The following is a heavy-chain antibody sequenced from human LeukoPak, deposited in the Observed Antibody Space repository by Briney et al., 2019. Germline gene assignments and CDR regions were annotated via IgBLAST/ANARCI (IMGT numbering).Heavy chain of an antibody. CDR1: GYSFTNHW. Sequence: GESLKISCKGSGYSFTNHWIGSVRQMPGKGLEWMGIVNPDDSDTIYSPSFQGQVTISADESITTAYLQWSSLKASDTAMYYCARLRWPRGGRSSFDYWGQGALVTVSS. V-gene: IGHV5-51*01. CDR3: ARLRWPRGGRSSFDY. D-gene: IGHD3-10*01. CDR2: VNPDDSDT. J-gene: IGHJ4*02.